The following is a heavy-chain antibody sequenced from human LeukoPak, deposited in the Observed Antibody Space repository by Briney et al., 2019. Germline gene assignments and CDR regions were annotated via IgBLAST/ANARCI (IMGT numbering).Heavy chain of an antibody. CDR2: VSSSGGST. CDR3: AKSRYSYGDHFDY. D-gene: IGHD5-18*01. CDR1: GFTFSSYA. J-gene: IGHJ4*02. Sequence: GGSLRLSGAASGFTFSSYAMSWVRQAPGKGLQWISGVSSSGGSTYYADSVKGRFTISRDNSKNTLYLQMNSLRAEDTAVYYCAKSRYSYGDHFDYWGQGTLVTVSS. V-gene: IGHV3-23*01.